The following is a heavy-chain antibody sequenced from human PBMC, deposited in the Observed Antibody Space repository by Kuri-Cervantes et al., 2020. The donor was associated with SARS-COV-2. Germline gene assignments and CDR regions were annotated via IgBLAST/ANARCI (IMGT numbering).Heavy chain of an antibody. CDR3: ARVSGFRDAFDF. J-gene: IGHJ3*01. D-gene: IGHD3-22*01. CDR1: GYTFIDYY. CDR2: INPNSGGT. Sequence: ASVKVSCKASGYTFIDYYIHWVRQAPGQGLEWMGWINPNSGGTSYAQKLQGWVTMTRDTSISTAYMELSRLTSDDTAVYYCARVSGFRDAFDFWGPGTVVTVSS. V-gene: IGHV1-2*04.